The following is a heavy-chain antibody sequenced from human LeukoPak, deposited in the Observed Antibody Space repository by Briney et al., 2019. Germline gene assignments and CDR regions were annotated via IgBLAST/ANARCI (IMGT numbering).Heavy chain of an antibody. Sequence: GVSLRLSCGASGFTFSTYAMNWVRQAPGKGLEWVSAISGSGATTYYADPVKGRFTISRDNSKNTVYLQMNSLRAEDTAVYYCAKTYYDTTYFDYWGQGTLVTASS. CDR1: GFTFSTYA. J-gene: IGHJ4*02. V-gene: IGHV3-23*01. D-gene: IGHD3-22*01. CDR2: ISGSGATT. CDR3: AKTYYDTTYFDY.